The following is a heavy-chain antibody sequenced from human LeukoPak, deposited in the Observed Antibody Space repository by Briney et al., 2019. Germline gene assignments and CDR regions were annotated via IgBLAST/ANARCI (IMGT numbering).Heavy chain of an antibody. J-gene: IGHJ4*02. D-gene: IGHD3-10*01. CDR1: GGSIRNYY. V-gene: IGHV4-59*08. Sequence: SETLSLTCTVSGGSIRNYYWTWIRQPPGKGLEWIGYIYSSGSTGYNPSLGGRVTISLDMSKNQFSLRLSSVTAADTAVYYCARHTFYYGSGREDWGQGTLVTVSS. CDR3: ARHTFYYGSGRED. CDR2: IYSSGST.